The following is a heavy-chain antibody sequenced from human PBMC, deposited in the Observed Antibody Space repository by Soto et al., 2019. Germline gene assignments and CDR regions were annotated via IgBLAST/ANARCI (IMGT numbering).Heavy chain of an antibody. CDR1: EFTFSGRS. Sequence: EVQLVESGGGLVQPGGSLRLSCAASEFTFSGRSVHWVRQAPGKGLVWVSGIDKVGTDSTYADSVKGRFTSSRDNAKXXXXXXXXXXXXXXXXVYYCARGWFGPDVWGKGTTVTVSS. D-gene: IGHD3-10*02. CDR2: IDKVGTDS. CDR3: ARGWFGPDV. J-gene: IGHJ6*03. V-gene: IGHV3-74*01.